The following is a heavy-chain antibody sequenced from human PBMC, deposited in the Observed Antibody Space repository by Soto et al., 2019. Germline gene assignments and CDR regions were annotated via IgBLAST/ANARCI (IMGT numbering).Heavy chain of an antibody. Sequence: GGSLRLSCAASGFTVSSNYMSWVRQAPGKGLEWVSVIYSGGSTYYADSVKGRFTISRDNSKNTLYLQMNSLREDDTAVYYCARRPVTYYFDYWGQGTLVTVSS. J-gene: IGHJ4*02. CDR3: ARRPVTYYFDY. D-gene: IGHD4-17*01. CDR2: IYSGGST. V-gene: IGHV3-53*01. CDR1: GFTVSSNY.